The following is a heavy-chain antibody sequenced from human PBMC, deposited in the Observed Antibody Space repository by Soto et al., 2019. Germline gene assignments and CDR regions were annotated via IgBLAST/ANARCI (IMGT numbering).Heavy chain of an antibody. Sequence: SETLSLTCTVSGGSISSYYWSWIRQPPGKGLEWIGYIYYSGSTNYNPSLKSRVTISVDTSKNQFSLKLSSVTAADTAVYYCASHHPWPAVFAYWGQGTLVTVSS. D-gene: IGHD6-13*01. CDR3: ASHHPWPAVFAY. V-gene: IGHV4-59*08. J-gene: IGHJ4*02. CDR1: GGSISSYY. CDR2: IYYSGST.